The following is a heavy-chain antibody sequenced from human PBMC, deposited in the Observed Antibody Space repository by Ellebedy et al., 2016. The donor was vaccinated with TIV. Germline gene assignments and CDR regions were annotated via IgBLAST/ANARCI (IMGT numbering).Heavy chain of an antibody. V-gene: IGHV3-21*04. Sequence: PGGSLRLSCAASGFTFSDYDMNWVRQAPGKGLEWVSSISGRGNYIYYADSLKGRFTISRDNAKNSLYLQVSSLRAEDTAVYYCAKDRTPGDGYWVFDFWGQGTLVTVST. J-gene: IGHJ4*02. D-gene: IGHD5-18*01. CDR1: GFTFSDYD. CDR2: ISGRGNYI. CDR3: AKDRTPGDGYWVFDF.